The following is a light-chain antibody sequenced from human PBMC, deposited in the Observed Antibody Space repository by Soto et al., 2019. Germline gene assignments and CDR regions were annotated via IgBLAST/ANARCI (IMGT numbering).Light chain of an antibody. CDR2: GAT. Sequence: IQMTQSPSSVSAAVGDRVTITCRASQVISSWLAWYQQRPGTAPKLLIYGATTLRSGVPSRFSGSESGTEFTLTITSLQPKDSATYYCQQASSFPLSFGGGTKVVIQ. V-gene: IGKV1-12*01. CDR1: QVISSW. J-gene: IGKJ4*01. CDR3: QQASSFPLS.